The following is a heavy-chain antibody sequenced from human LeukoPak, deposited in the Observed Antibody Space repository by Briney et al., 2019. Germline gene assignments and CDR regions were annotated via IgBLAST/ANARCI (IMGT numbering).Heavy chain of an antibody. Sequence: GGTLRLSCAASGFIFSTYGMSWVRQAPGKGLEWVSAISASGGATYYADSVKGRFTISRDNSKNTLYLQMNSLGAEDTAIYYCAKEDEGRGYSYGAFDCWGQGTLVTVSS. CDR1: GFIFSTYG. CDR3: AKEDEGRGYSYGAFDC. J-gene: IGHJ4*02. V-gene: IGHV3-23*01. CDR2: ISASGGAT. D-gene: IGHD5-18*01.